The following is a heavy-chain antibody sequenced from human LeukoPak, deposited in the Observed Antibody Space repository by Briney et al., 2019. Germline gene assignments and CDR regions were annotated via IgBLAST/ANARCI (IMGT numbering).Heavy chain of an antibody. J-gene: IGHJ4*02. V-gene: IGHV3-9*01. D-gene: IGHD4-17*01. CDR1: GFTFDDYA. CDR3: ARVYGDYDQVFDY. Sequence: GGSLRLSCAASGFTFDDYAMHWVRQAPGKGLEWVSGISWNSGSIGYADSVKGRFTISRDNAKNSLYLQMNSLRAEDTAVCYCARVYGDYDQVFDYWGQGTLVTVSS. CDR2: ISWNSGSI.